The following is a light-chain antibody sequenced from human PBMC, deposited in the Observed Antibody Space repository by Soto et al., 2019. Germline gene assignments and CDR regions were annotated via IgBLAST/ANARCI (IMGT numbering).Light chain of an antibody. CDR3: QQYGSSPRT. Sequence: EIGLTQSPGTLSLSPGERATLSCRASQSVSSSYLAWYQQKPGQAPRLLIYGASSRATGIPDRFSGCGSGTDFTLTISRLEPEDVAVYYCQQYGSSPRTFGPGTKVDIK. V-gene: IGKV3-20*01. J-gene: IGKJ3*01. CDR1: QSVSSSY. CDR2: GAS.